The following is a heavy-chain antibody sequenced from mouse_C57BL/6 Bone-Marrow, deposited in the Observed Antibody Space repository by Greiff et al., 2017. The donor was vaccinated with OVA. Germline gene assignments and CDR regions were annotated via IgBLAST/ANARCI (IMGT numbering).Heavy chain of an antibody. D-gene: IGHD1-1*01. CDR3: TVSYVYYYAMDY. J-gene: IGHJ4*01. Sequence: VQLHQSGAELVRPGASVKLSCTASGFNIKDDYMHWVKQRPEQGLEWIGWIDPENGDTEYASKFQGKATITADTSSNTAYLQLSSLTSEDTAVYYCTVSYVYYYAMDYWGQGTSVTVSS. CDR2: IDPENGDT. CDR1: GFNIKDDY. V-gene: IGHV14-4*01.